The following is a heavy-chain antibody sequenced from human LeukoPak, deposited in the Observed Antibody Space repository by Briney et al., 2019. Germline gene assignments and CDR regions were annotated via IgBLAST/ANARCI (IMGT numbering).Heavy chain of an antibody. CDR3: ARDIRQGYDILTGFDY. D-gene: IGHD3-9*01. CDR1: GFTVSSNY. V-gene: IGHV3-53*01. CDR2: IYSGSST. J-gene: IGHJ4*02. Sequence: GGSLRLSCAASGFTVSSNYMSWVRQAPGKGLEWVSVIYSGSSTYYADSVKGRFTISRDNSKNTLYLQMNSLRAEDTAVYYCARDIRQGYDILTGFDYWGQGTLVTVSS.